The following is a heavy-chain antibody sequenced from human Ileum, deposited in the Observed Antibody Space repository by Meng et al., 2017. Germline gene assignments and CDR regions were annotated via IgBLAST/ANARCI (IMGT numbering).Heavy chain of an antibody. CDR2: IYSGGST. V-gene: IGHV3-53*01. J-gene: IGHJ4*02. Sequence: GESLKISCAASGFTVSSNYMSWVRQAPGKGLEWVSVIYSGGSTYYADSVKGRFTIYRYNSKNTLYLQMNSLRAEDTAVYYCARVGYDFWSGYLDYWGQGTLVTVSS. CDR1: GFTVSSNY. D-gene: IGHD3-3*01. CDR3: ARVGYDFWSGYLDY.